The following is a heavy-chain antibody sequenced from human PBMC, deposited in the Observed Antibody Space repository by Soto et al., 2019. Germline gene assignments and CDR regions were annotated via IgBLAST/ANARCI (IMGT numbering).Heavy chain of an antibody. CDR1: GFTFIGYW. V-gene: IGHV3-74*03. D-gene: IGHD3-10*01. J-gene: IGHJ5*02. CDR2: INNDGIDT. CDR3: ARDGSMVRERWFDP. Sequence: EVQLVESGGGVVQPGGSLRLSCAASGFTFIGYWMHWVRQGPGKGLVWVARINNDGIDTTYADSVKGRFTISRDNTKNRVYLEMNSLRAADTAVYYCARDGSMVRERWFDPWGQGTLVTVSS.